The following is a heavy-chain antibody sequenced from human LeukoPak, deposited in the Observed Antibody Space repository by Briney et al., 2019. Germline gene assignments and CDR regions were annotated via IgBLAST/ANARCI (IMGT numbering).Heavy chain of an antibody. CDR2: IYYSGST. CDR1: GGSISSYY. D-gene: IGHD3-22*01. V-gene: IGHV4-59*01. J-gene: IGHJ4*02. Sequence: SETLSLTCTVSGGSISSYYWSWIRQPPGKGLEWIGYIYYSGSTNYNPSLKSRVTISVDTSKNQFSLKLSSVTAADTAVYYCARTAYYYDSSGYGFDYWGQGTLVTFSS. CDR3: ARTAYYYDSSGYGFDY.